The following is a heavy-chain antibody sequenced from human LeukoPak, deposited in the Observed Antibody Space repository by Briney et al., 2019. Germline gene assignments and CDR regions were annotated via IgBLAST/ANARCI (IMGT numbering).Heavy chain of an antibody. CDR1: GGSFSGYH. Sequence: SETLSLTCAVYGGSFSGYHWSWIRQPPGKGLEWIGEINHSGSTNYNPSLKSRVTISVDTSKNQFSLKLSSVTAADTAVYYCASQALVGATLGGVDYWGQGTLVTVSS. J-gene: IGHJ4*02. CDR2: INHSGST. D-gene: IGHD1-26*01. CDR3: ASQALVGATLGGVDY. V-gene: IGHV4-34*01.